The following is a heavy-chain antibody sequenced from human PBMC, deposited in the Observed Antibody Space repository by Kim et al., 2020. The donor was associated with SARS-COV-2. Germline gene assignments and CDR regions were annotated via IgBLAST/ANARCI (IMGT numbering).Heavy chain of an antibody. Sequence: ASVKVSCKASGYTFTSYGISWVRQAPGQGLEWMGWISAYNGNTNYAQKLQGRVTMTTDTSTSTAYMELRSLRSDDTAVYYCARVLMVYAILGGYGMDVWGQGTTVTVSS. CDR3: ARVLMVYAILGGYGMDV. CDR1: GYTFTSYG. CDR2: ISAYNGNT. D-gene: IGHD2-8*01. J-gene: IGHJ6*02. V-gene: IGHV1-18*01.